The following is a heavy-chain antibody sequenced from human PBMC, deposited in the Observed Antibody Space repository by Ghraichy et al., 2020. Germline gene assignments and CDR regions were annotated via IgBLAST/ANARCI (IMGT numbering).Heavy chain of an antibody. D-gene: IGHD3-22*01. CDR3: ARDLDYYDSSGYYFDWFDP. CDR1: GDSVSSNSAA. CDR2: TYYRSKWYN. V-gene: IGHV6-1*01. J-gene: IGHJ5*02. Sequence: SQTLSLTCAISGDSVSSNSAAWNWIRQSPSRGLEWLGRTYYRSKWYNDYAVSVKSRITINPDTSKNQFSLQLNSVTPEDTAVYYCARDLDYYDSSGYYFDWFDPWGQGTLVNVSS.